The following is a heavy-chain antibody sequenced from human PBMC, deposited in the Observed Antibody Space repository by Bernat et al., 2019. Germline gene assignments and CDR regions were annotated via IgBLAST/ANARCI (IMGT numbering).Heavy chain of an antibody. D-gene: IGHD2-15*01. CDR1: GSTFSDHY. Sequence: EVQLVESGGGLVQPGGSLRLSCAASGSTFSDHYMDWVRQAPGKGLEWISRIRNKPNSYTTEYAASVKGRFTISRDDSKNSLYLQMNSLKTEDTAVYDGVRGAGYCSGGSCYNLFDSWGQGTLVTVSS. CDR3: VRGAGYCSGGSCYNLFDS. J-gene: IGHJ4*02. V-gene: IGHV3-72*01. CDR2: IRNKPNSYTT.